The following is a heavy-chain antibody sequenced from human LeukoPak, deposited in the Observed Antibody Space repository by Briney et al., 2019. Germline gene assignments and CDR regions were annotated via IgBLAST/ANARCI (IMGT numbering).Heavy chain of an antibody. CDR1: GGSISSYY. D-gene: IGHD3-3*01. CDR3: ARHPGRSFGVVTRGGYYMDV. Sequence: SETLSLTCTVSGGSISSYYWSWIRQPAGKGLEWIGRIYTSGSTNYNPSLKSRVTMSVDTSKNQFSLKLSSVTAADTAVYYCARHPGRSFGVVTRGGYYMDVWGKGTTVTVS. J-gene: IGHJ6*03. CDR2: IYTSGST. V-gene: IGHV4-4*07.